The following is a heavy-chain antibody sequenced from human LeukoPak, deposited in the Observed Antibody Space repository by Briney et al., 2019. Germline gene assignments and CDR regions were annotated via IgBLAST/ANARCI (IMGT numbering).Heavy chain of an antibody. V-gene: IGHV3-30-3*01. CDR3: ARDRLVVVPGYYYYGMDV. Sequence: TGGSLRLSCAASGFTFSSYAMHWVRQAPGKGLEWVAVISYDGSNKYYADSVKGRFTISRDNSKNTLYLQMNSLRAEDTAVYYCARDRLVVVPGYYYYGMDVWGQGTTVTVSS. CDR1: GFTFSSYA. D-gene: IGHD2-2*01. CDR2: ISYDGSNK. J-gene: IGHJ6*02.